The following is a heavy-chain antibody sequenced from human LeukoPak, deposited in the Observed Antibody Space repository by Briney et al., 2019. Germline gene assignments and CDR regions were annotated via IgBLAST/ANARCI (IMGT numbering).Heavy chain of an antibody. D-gene: IGHD3-22*01. J-gene: IGHJ6*02. CDR3: ARGPGTYYYDSSGYYSIGNYYYYYGMDV. V-gene: IGHV4-34*01. CDR1: GGSFSGYY. Sequence: SETLSLTCAVYGGSFSGYYWSWIRQPPGKGLEWIGEINHSGSTNYNPSLESRVTISVDTSKNQFSLKLSSVTAADTAVYYCARGPGTYYYDSSGYYSIGNYYYYYGMDVWGQGTTVTVSS. CDR2: INHSGST.